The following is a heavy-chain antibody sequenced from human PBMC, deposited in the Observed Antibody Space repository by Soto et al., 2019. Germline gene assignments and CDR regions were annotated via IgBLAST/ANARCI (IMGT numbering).Heavy chain of an antibody. CDR3: ASARGYSYVISN. J-gene: IGHJ4*02. Sequence: QVQLQESGPGLVKPSETLSLTCTVSGGSISSYYWSWIRQPPGKGLEWIGYIYYSGSTNYNPSLKSRXXIXVXXSKTQFSLKLSSVTAADTAVYYCASARGYSYVISNWGQGTLVTVSS. D-gene: IGHD5-18*01. CDR1: GGSISSYY. CDR2: IYYSGST. V-gene: IGHV4-59*01.